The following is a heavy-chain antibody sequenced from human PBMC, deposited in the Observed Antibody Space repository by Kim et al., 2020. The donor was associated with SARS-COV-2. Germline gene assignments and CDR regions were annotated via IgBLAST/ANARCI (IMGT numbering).Heavy chain of an antibody. Sequence: SQTLSLTCAISGDSVSSNSAVWNWIRQSPSRVLEWLGRTYYRSKWYNDYAVSVKGRITINPDTSKNQFSLQLNSVTPEDTAVYYCARGMTRHFDCWGQGTLVTVSS. J-gene: IGHJ4*02. V-gene: IGHV6-1*01. CDR2: TYYRSKWYN. CDR1: GDSVSSNSAV. CDR3: ARGMTRHFDC.